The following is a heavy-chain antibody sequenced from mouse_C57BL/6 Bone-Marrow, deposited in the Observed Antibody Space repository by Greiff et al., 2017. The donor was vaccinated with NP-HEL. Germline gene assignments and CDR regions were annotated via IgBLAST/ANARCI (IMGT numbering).Heavy chain of an antibody. D-gene: IGHD2-10*01. CDR3: ARPYWGAFDY. CDR2: ISSGSSTI. V-gene: IGHV5-17*01. J-gene: IGHJ2*01. Sequence: EVHLVESGGGLVKPGGSLKLSCAASGFTFSDYGMHWVRQAPEKGLEWVAYISSGSSTIYYVDTVKGRFTISRDNAKNTLFLQMTSLRSEDTAMYYCARPYWGAFDYWGQGTTLTVSS. CDR1: GFTFSDYG.